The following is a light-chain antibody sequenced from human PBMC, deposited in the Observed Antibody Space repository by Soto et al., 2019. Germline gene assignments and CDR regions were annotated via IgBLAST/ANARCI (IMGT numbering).Light chain of an antibody. CDR2: DAS. Sequence: DIQMTQSPSSLSASVGDRVTITCQASQDIRNYLSWYQHKPGKAPKLLIYDASNLETGVPSRFSGSGFGTYFILTISSLQPEDIASYYCLQYSSLPLTFGGGTNVEIK. J-gene: IGKJ4*01. CDR1: QDIRNY. CDR3: LQYSSLPLT. V-gene: IGKV1-33*01.